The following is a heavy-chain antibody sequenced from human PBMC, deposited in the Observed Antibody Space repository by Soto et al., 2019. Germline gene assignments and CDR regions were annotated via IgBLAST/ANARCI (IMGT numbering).Heavy chain of an antibody. CDR1: GFTFSSYG. Sequence: EVQLLESGGGLVQPGGSLRVSCAASGFTFSSYGMSWVRQAPGKGLEWVLGISGSGGSTYYADSVKGRFTISRDNSKNTLYLQMNSLRVEDTASHYCASYYYDSSGYYHYFDYWGQGILVTVSS. CDR3: ASYYYDSSGYYHYFDY. D-gene: IGHD3-22*01. J-gene: IGHJ4*02. CDR2: ISGSGGST. V-gene: IGHV3-23*01.